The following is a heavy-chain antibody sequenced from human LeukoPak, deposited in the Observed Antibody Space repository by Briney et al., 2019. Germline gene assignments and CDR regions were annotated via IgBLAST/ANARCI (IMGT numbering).Heavy chain of an antibody. D-gene: IGHD1-26*01. V-gene: IGHV3-11*01. J-gene: IGHJ4*02. Sequence: LSLTCAVYGGSFSGYYMSWIRQAPGKGLEWVSYISSSGSTIYYADSVKGRFTISRDNAKNSLYLQMNSLRAEDTAVYYCARVSGSDRRVFDYWGQGTLVTVSS. CDR1: GGSFSGYY. CDR2: ISSSGSTI. CDR3: ARVSGSDRRVFDY.